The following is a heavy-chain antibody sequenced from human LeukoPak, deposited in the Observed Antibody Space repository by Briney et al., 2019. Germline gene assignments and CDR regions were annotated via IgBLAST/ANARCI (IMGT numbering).Heavy chain of an antibody. CDR1: GGSFSGYY. D-gene: IGHD6-13*01. CDR2: IVHSGNT. CDR3: ARFGSSTWYKGAFDI. V-gene: IGHV4-34*12. Sequence: SETLTLTCALYGGSFSGYYWSWIRQPPGKGLEWIGEIVHSGNTKYNPSLKSRVTILVDTSKNQFSLNLTSVTAADTAVYYCARFGSSTWYKGAFDIWGQGTMVTVAS. J-gene: IGHJ3*02.